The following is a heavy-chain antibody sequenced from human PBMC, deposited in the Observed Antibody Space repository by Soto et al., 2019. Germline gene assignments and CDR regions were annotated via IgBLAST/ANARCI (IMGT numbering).Heavy chain of an antibody. Sequence: GASVKVSCKASGYTFRNYGITWVRQAPGQGLEWMGGIIPIFGTANYAQKFQGRVTITADESTSTAYMELSSLRSEDTAVYYCARDLPPDDSSGYGHDPWGQGTLVTVSS. CDR3: ARDLPPDDSSGYGHDP. CDR1: GYTFRNYG. D-gene: IGHD3-22*01. J-gene: IGHJ5*02. CDR2: IIPIFGTA. V-gene: IGHV1-69*13.